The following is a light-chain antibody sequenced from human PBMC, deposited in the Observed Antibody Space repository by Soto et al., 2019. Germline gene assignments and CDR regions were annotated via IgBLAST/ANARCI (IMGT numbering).Light chain of an antibody. CDR3: QQRGNWPWT. CDR1: QSVSSN. J-gene: IGKJ1*01. CDR2: GAS. Sequence: EIVMTQSPAILSVSPGERATLSCRASQSVSSNLAWFQQKPGQTPRLLFNGASTRATGIPARFTGSGSGTDFTLTISSLEPEDFAVYYCQQRGNWPWTFGQGTKVDIK. V-gene: IGKV3-11*01.